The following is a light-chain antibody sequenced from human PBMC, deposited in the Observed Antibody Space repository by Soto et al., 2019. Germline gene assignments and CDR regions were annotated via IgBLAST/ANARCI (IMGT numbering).Light chain of an antibody. J-gene: IGKJ2*01. CDR1: QSVYSNS. CDR3: QQYGSSPFT. Sequence: EIVLTQSPGTLSLSPGDRAILSCRASQSVYSNSLAWYQQKSGQAPRLLIFGASNRATGIPARFSGSGSGTEFTLSISRLEPEDFAVYYCQQYGSSPFTFGQGTKLE. V-gene: IGKV3-20*01. CDR2: GAS.